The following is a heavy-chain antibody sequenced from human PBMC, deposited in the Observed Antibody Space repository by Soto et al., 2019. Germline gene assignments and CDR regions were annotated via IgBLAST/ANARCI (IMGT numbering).Heavy chain of an antibody. CDR1: GFTFSSYW. V-gene: IGHV3-74*01. J-gene: IGHJ6*02. CDR3: ARDQKVSAADYYGVDV. D-gene: IGHD6-13*01. Sequence: TGGSLRLSCAASGFTFSSYWMHWVRQAPGKGLVWVSRINSDGISTIYADSVRGRFTISRDNAKNTLYLQMNSLRADDTAVYYCARDQKVSAADYYGVDVWGQGTTVTVSS. CDR2: INSDGIST.